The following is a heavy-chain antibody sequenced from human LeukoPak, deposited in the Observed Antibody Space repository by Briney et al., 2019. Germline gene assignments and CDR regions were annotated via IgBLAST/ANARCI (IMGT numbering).Heavy chain of an antibody. CDR3: ARGEAALGY. V-gene: IGHV4-59*01. J-gene: IGHJ4*02. CDR1: GGSISSYY. Sequence: SETLSLTCTVSGGSISSYYWSWIRQPPGKGLEWIGYIYYSGSTNYNPSLKSRVTISVDTSKNQFSLKLSSVAAADTAVYYCARGEAALGYWGQGTLVTVSS. CDR2: IYYSGST.